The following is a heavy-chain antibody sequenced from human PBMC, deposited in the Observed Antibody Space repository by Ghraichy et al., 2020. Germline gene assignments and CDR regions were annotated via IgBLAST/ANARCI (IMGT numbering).Heavy chain of an antibody. Sequence: GGSLRLSCAASGFTFSYYTMNWVRQAPGKGLEWVSSLSSSSHYIYYADSVKGRFTISRDNAKNSLFLQMNSLRVEDTAVYYCARDGGRGHSASDYHDNWGQGALVTVSS. CDR1: GFTFSYYT. CDR3: ARDGGRGHSASDYHDN. J-gene: IGHJ4*02. CDR2: LSSSSHYI. V-gene: IGHV3-21*01. D-gene: IGHD5-12*01.